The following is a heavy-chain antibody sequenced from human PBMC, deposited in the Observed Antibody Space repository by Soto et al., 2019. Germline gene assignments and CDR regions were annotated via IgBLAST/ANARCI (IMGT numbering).Heavy chain of an antibody. CDR3: AHLYWAASGTRYYFDY. V-gene: IGHV2-5*02. D-gene: IGHD6-13*01. CDR1: GFSFTTDGMG. CDR2: IYWDDDK. J-gene: IGHJ4*02. Sequence: QITLKESGPTLVKPTQTLTLTCTFSGFSFTTDGMGVGWIRQPPGKALEWLALIYWDDDKRYSPTLKSRLTITKDASRNQVVLTLTNIDPADTATYYSAHLYWAASGTRYYFDYWGQGTLVTVSS.